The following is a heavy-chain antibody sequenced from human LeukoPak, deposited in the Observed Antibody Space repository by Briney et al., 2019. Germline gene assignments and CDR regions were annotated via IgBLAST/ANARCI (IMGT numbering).Heavy chain of an antibody. CDR2: IYYSGST. CDR3: ARHQSSYQPLLYLYAFDI. CDR1: GGSISSSSYY. V-gene: IGHV4-39*01. D-gene: IGHD2-2*02. Sequence: PSETLSLTCTVSGGSISSSSYYWGWIRQPPGKGLEWIGSIYYSGSTYYNPSLKSRVTISVDTSKNQFSLKLSSVTAADTAVYYCARHQSSYQPLLYLYAFDIWGQGTMVTVSS. J-gene: IGHJ3*02.